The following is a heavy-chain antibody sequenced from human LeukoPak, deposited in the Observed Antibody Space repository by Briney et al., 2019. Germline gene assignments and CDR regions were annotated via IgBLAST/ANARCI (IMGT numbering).Heavy chain of an antibody. V-gene: IGHV4-34*01. CDR1: GGSFSGYY. D-gene: IGHD3-22*01. J-gene: IGHJ3*02. Sequence: SETLSLTCAVYGGSFSGYYWSWIRQPPGKGLEWIGEINHSGSTNYNPSLKSRVTISADTSKNQFSLKLSSVTAADTAVYYCARQGRISMIVVLIEDAFDIWGQGTMVTVSS. CDR3: ARQGRISMIVVLIEDAFDI. CDR2: INHSGST.